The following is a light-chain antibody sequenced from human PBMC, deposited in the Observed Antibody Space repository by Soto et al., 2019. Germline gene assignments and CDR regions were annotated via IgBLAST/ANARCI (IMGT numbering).Light chain of an antibody. CDR2: GDS. V-gene: IGLV1-40*01. CDR3: ESYDTSLSGYV. J-gene: IGLJ1*01. Sequence: QSVLTQPPSVSGAPGQRGTISCTGSSSNIGADYDVHWYQQLPGTAPKLLIYGDSNRPSGVPDRFSGSKSDTSASLAIAGLQAVDEADYYYESYDTSLSGYVFGTGTKLTV. CDR1: SSNIGADYD.